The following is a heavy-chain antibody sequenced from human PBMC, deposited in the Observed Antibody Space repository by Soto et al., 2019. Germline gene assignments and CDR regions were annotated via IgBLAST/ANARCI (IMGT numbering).Heavy chain of an antibody. V-gene: IGHV3-23*01. CDR3: ATDLTYYYHSSGSDDFYYYYGMDV. CDR2: ISGSGGST. Sequence: EVQLLESGGGLVQPGGSLRLSCAASGFTFSSYAMSWVRQAPGKGLEWVSAISGSGGSTYYADSVKGRFTISRDNSKNTLYLQMNSLRAEDTAVYYCATDLTYYYHSSGSDDFYYYYGMDVWGQGTTVTVSS. CDR1: GFTFSSYA. D-gene: IGHD3-22*01. J-gene: IGHJ6*02.